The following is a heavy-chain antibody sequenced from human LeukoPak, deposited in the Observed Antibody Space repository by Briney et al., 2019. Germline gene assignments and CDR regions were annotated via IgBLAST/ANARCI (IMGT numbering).Heavy chain of an antibody. Sequence: SETLSLTCAVYGGSFSGYSWNWIRQPPVKGLEWIGEINHSGGTNYNPSLKSRVTISVDRSKNQFSLKLSSVTAADTAVYYCASWNYDYVWGSYRFNDYWGQGTLVTVSS. CDR2: INHSGGT. V-gene: IGHV4-34*01. CDR3: ASWNYDYVWGSYRFNDY. D-gene: IGHD3-16*02. CDR1: GGSFSGYS. J-gene: IGHJ4*02.